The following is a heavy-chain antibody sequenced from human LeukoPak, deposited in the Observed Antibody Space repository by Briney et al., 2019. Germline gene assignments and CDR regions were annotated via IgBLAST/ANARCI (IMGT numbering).Heavy chain of an antibody. V-gene: IGHV3-30*02. CDR1: GFTFSSYG. CDR2: IRYDGSNK. CDR3: AGLYSSGWYGLDY. Sequence: GGSLRLSCAASGFTFSSYGMHWVRQAPGKGLEWVAFIRYDGSNKYYADSVKGRFTISRDNSKNTLYLQMNSLRAEDTAVYYCAGLYSSGWYGLDYWGQGTLVTVSS. J-gene: IGHJ4*02. D-gene: IGHD6-19*01.